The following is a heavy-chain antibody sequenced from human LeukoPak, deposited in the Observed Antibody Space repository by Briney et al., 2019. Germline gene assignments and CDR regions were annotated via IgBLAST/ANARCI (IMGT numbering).Heavy chain of an antibody. J-gene: IGHJ5*02. CDR1: GFTFSSCA. V-gene: IGHV4-59*12. CDR2: IYYSGST. D-gene: IGHD6-19*01. Sequence: GSLRLSCAASGFTFSSCAMSWVRQAPGKGLEWIGYIYYSGSTNYNPSLKSRVTISVDTSKKQFSLKVSSVTAADTAVYYCARLVAGTAWFDPWGQGTLVTVSS. CDR3: ARLVAGTAWFDP.